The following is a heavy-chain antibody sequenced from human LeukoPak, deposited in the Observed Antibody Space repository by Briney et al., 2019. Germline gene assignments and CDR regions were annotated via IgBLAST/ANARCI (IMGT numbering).Heavy chain of an antibody. Sequence: GRSLRLSCAASGFTFSSYAIQWVRQAPGKGLQWVAVISYDGGNKYYANSVKGRFTISRDNSNNTLYLQMDSLRTEDTAIYYCANRMTFGGQGAQVTVSS. J-gene: IGHJ4*02. CDR2: ISYDGGNK. CDR1: GFTFSSYA. CDR3: ANRMTF. D-gene: IGHD2/OR15-2a*01. V-gene: IGHV3-30*04.